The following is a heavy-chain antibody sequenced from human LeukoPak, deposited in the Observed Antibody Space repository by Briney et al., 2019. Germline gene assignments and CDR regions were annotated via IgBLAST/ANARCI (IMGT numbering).Heavy chain of an antibody. V-gene: IGHV1-69*13. J-gene: IGHJ3*02. Sequence: ASVNVSCKASGGTFSSYAISWVRQAPGQGLEWMGGIIPIFGAAKYAQKFQGRVTITADESTSTAYMELSSLRSEDTAVYYCAREFREGYYDSSGYRDAFDIWGQGTMVTVSS. D-gene: IGHD3-22*01. CDR3: AREFREGYYDSSGYRDAFDI. CDR1: GGTFSSYA. CDR2: IIPIFGAA.